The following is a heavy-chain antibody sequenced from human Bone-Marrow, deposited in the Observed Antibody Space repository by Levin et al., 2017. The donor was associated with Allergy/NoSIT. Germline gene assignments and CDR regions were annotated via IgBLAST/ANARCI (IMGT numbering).Heavy chain of an antibody. D-gene: IGHD6-19*01. CDR3: GRVYGGSGLLGTVEY. J-gene: IGHJ4*02. CDR2: IKQDGSEK. Sequence: PGGSLRLSCAASGFTFSSYWMTWIRQAPGKGLEWVANIKQDGSEKYYVDSVKGRFTISRDNAKNSLFLQMNALRAEDTAVYYCGRVYGGSGLLGTVEYWGQGALVTVSS. V-gene: IGHV3-7*04. CDR1: GFTFSSYW.